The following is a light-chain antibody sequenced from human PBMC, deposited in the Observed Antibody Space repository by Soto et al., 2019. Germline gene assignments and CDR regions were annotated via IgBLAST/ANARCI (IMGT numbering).Light chain of an antibody. CDR2: GNS. Sequence: QSVLTQPPSVSGAPGQRVTISCTWSSSNIGAGYDVHWYQQLPGTAPKLLIYGNSNRPSGFPDRFSGSKSGPSASLAITGLQAEDEADYYCQSYDSSRRVFGGGTKLTVL. V-gene: IGLV1-40*01. CDR1: SSNIGAGYD. CDR3: QSYDSSRRV. J-gene: IGLJ2*01.